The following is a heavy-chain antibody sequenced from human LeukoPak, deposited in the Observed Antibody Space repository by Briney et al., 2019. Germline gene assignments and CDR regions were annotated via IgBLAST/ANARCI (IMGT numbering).Heavy chain of an antibody. J-gene: IGHJ4*02. CDR2: IWYDGRNT. CDR3: RFYTSGSDY. V-gene: IGHV3-33*01. D-gene: IGHD3-22*01. CDR1: GFNFSIHR. Sequence: GSPVTLSCAACGFNFSIHRMQCVREAPGRAVERMSVIWYDGRNTYSADTAKGRFSISRDNSHNTLYLQMNCLRVKNTAVYYCRFYTSGSDYWGQGTLVTVSS.